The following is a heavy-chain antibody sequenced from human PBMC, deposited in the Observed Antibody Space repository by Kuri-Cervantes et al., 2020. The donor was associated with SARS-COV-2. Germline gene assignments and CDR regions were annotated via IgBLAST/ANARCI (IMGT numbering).Heavy chain of an antibody. CDR1: GFTFSSYA. D-gene: IGHD1-26*01. V-gene: IGHV3-30-3*01. CDR2: ISYDGSNK. J-gene: IGHJ6*02. CDR3: ARSGVTVGATSSYYYYYYGMDV. Sequence: GGSLRLSCAASGFTFSSYAMHWVRQAPGKGLEWVAVISYDGSNKYYADSVKGRFTISRDNSKNTLYRQMNSLRAEDTAVYYCARSGVTVGATSSYYYYYYGMDVWGQGTTVTVSS.